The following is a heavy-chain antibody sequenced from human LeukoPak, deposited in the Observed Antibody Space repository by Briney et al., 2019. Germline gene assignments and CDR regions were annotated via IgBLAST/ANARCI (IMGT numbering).Heavy chain of an antibody. J-gene: IGHJ6*02. CDR1: GFTFSSYG. D-gene: IGHD3-10*01. CDR2: IWYDGSNK. V-gene: IGHV3-33*01. Sequence: GGSLRLSCAASGFTFSSYGMHWVRQAPGKGLEWVAVIWYDGSNKYYADSVKGRFTISRDNSKNTLYLQMNSLRAEDTAVYYCARVNYYGSGSYSYGMDVWGQGTTVTVSS. CDR3: ARVNYYGSGSYSYGMDV.